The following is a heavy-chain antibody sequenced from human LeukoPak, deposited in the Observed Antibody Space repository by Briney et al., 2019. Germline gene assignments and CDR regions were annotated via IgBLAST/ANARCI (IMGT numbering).Heavy chain of an antibody. Sequence: SGPTLVHSSQTLTLTCTFSDFSLSTSGICVNWICQPPGKALEWLARIDWDDDKYYSTSLKTRLTISKDTSKNQVVLTMTNMDPVDTAAYDCAFITIVLGSWGQGTLVTVSS. CDR3: AFITIVLGS. CDR2: IDWDDDK. D-gene: IGHD3-10*01. V-gene: IGHV2-70*11. CDR1: DFSLSTSGIC. J-gene: IGHJ4*02.